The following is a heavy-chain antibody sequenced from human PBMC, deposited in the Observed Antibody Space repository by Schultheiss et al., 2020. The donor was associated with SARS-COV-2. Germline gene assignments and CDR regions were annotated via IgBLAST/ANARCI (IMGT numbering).Heavy chain of an antibody. CDR2: IYTSGST. J-gene: IGHJ5*02. CDR3: ARDLGPNWFDP. Sequence: SETLSLTCTVSGGSISSGGYYWSWIRQHPGKGLEWIGRIYTSGSTNYNPSLKSRVTISVDTSKNQFSLKLSSVNAADTAVYYCARDLGPNWFDPWGQGTLVTVSS. CDR1: GGSISSGGYY. D-gene: IGHD7-27*01. V-gene: IGHV4-61*02.